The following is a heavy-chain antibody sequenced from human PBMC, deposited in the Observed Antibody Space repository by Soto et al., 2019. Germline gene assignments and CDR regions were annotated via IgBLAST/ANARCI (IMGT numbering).Heavy chain of an antibody. CDR3: ARCSGGSCYEDYFDY. J-gene: IGHJ4*02. CDR1: GGTFSSYA. CDR2: IIPIFGTA. D-gene: IGHD2-15*01. Sequence: SVKVSCKASGGTFSSYAISWVRQAPGQGLEWMGGIIPIFGTANYAQKFQGRVTITADESTSTAYMELSSLRSEDTAVYYCARCSGGSCYEDYFDYWGQGTLVTVSS. V-gene: IGHV1-69*13.